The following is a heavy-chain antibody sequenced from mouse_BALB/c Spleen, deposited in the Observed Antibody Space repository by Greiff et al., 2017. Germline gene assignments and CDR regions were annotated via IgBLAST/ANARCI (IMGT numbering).Heavy chain of an antibody. D-gene: IGHD4-1*01. CDR2: ISSGSSTI. J-gene: IGHJ2*01. V-gene: IGHV5-17*02. CDR1: GFTFSSFG. CDR3: ARRTGRGYFDY. Sequence: EVQLVESGGGLVQPGGSRKLSCAASGFTFSSFGMHWVRQAPEKGLEWVAYISSGSSTIYYADTVKGRFTISRVNPKNTLFLQMTSLRSEDTAMYYCARRTGRGYFDYWGQGTTLTVSS.